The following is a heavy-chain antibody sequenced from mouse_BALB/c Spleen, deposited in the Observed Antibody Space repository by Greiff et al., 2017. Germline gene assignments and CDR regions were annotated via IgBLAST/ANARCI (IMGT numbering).Heavy chain of an antibody. Sequence: EVQLVESGGDLVKPGGSLKLSCAASGFTFSSYGMSWVRQTPDKRLEWVATISSGGSYTYYPDSVKGRFTISRDNAKNTLYLQMSSLKSEDTAMYYCARQELPVLDYWGQGTSVTVSA. V-gene: IGHV5-6*01. CDR2: ISSGGSYT. D-gene: IGHD2-1*01. J-gene: IGHJ4*01. CDR1: GFTFSSYG. CDR3: ARQELPVLDY.